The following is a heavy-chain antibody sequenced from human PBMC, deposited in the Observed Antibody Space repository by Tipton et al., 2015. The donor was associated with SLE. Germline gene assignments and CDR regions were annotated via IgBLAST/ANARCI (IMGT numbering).Heavy chain of an antibody. V-gene: IGHV3-33*06. CDR3: AKASATNDYSDYYYDAFDI. CDR2: IWYDGSNK. J-gene: IGHJ3*02. D-gene: IGHD4-11*01. CDR1: GFTFSSYG. Sequence: SLRLSCAASGFTFSSYGMHWVRQAPGKGLEWVAVIWYDGSNKYYADSVKGRFTISRDNSKNTLYLQMNSLRAEDTAVYYCAKASATNDYSDYYYDAFDIWGQGTMVTVSS.